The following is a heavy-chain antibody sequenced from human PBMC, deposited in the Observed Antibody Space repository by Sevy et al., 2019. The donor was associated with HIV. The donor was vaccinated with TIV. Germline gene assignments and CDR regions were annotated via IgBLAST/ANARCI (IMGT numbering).Heavy chain of an antibody. V-gene: IGHV3-48*01. Sequence: GGSLRLSCSASEFTFSSYNMNWVRQAPGKGLEWLLYIDSSSFNIYYADSVKGRFTVSRDNAKNSLYVQMNSLRGEDTAIYYCAREGGYTDQGMDVWGQGTTVTVSS. CDR1: EFTFSSYN. CDR2: IDSSSFNI. D-gene: IGHD5-12*01. CDR3: AREGGYTDQGMDV. J-gene: IGHJ6*02.